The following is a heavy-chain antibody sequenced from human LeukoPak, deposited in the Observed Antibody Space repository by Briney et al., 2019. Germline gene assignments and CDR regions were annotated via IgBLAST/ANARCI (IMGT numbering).Heavy chain of an antibody. CDR3: ARESGIAAALDL. V-gene: IGHV3-30-3*01. Sequence: GGSLRLSCAASGFTFSSYAMHWVRQAPGKGLEWVAVISYDGSNKYYADSVKGRFTISRDNSKNTLYLQMNSLRAEDTAVYYCARESGIAAALDLWGQGTLVTVSS. J-gene: IGHJ5*02. CDR2: ISYDGSNK. D-gene: IGHD6-13*01. CDR1: GFTFSSYA.